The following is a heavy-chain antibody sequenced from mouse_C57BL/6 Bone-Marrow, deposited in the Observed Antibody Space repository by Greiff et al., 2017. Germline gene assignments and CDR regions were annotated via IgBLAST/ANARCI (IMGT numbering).Heavy chain of an antibody. D-gene: IGHD1-1*02. Sequence: EVKLMESGAELVKPGASVKLSCTASGFNIKDYYMHWVKQRTEQGLEWIGRIDPEDGETKYAPKFQGKATITADTSSNTAYLQLSSLPSEDTAVYCCARGGVVRDWLAYWGQGTLVTVSA. CDR2: IDPEDGET. J-gene: IGHJ3*01. CDR3: ARGGVVRDWLAY. V-gene: IGHV14-2*01. CDR1: GFNIKDYY.